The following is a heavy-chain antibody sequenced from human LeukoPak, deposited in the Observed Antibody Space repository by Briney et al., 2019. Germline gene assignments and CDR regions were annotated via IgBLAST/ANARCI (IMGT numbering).Heavy chain of an antibody. J-gene: IGHJ4*02. CDR1: GFTFSSYG. CDR2: ISYDGSNK. D-gene: IGHD6-19*01. Sequence: SGGSLRLSCAASGFTFSSYGMHWVRQAPGKGLEWVAVISYDGSNKYYADSVKGRFTISRDNSKNTLYLQMNSLRAEDTAVYYCAKCTGSYSSGWSAFDYWGQGTLVTVSS. CDR3: AKCTGSYSSGWSAFDY. V-gene: IGHV3-30*18.